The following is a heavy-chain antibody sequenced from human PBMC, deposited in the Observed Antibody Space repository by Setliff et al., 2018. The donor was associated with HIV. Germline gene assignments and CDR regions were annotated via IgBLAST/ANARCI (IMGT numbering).Heavy chain of an antibody. Sequence: PGGSLRLSCAASGFTFSSYEMNWVRQAPGKGLEWVANIKQDGSVKFYVDSVKGRFTISRDNAKNSLYLQMNTLRAEDTAVYYCAREGITGTTLHPYWGQGTLVTVSS. CDR3: AREGITGTTLHPY. CDR2: IKQDGSVK. J-gene: IGHJ4*02. D-gene: IGHD1-7*01. CDR1: GFTFSSYE. V-gene: IGHV3-7*01.